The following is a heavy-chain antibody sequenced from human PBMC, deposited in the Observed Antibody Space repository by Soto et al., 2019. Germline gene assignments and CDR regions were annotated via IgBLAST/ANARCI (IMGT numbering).Heavy chain of an antibody. CDR3: ARALYDISTGYSVNDYYYPGMDV. CDR2: IYPGDSDT. V-gene: IGHV5-51*01. Sequence: PGESLKISCKGSGYSFTSYWIGWVRQMPGKGLEWMGIIYPGDSDTRYSPSFQGQVTISADKSISTAYLQSSSLKASDTVMYYFARALYDISTGYSVNDYYYPGMDVGGQGTTVTVSS. J-gene: IGHJ6*02. CDR1: GYSFTSYW. D-gene: IGHD3-9*01.